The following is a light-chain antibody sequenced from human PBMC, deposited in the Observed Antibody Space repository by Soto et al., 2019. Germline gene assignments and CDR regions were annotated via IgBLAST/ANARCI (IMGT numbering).Light chain of an antibody. V-gene: IGLV2-14*01. J-gene: IGLJ3*02. CDR1: SSDVGGYNY. Sequence: QSALTQPASVSGSPGQSITIYCTGTSSDVGGYNYVSWYQQHPGKAPKLMIYEVSNRPSGVSNRFSGYKSGNTASLTISGLQAEDEADYYCSSYTSSSTLVFGVGTKLTVL. CDR3: SSYTSSSTLV. CDR2: EVS.